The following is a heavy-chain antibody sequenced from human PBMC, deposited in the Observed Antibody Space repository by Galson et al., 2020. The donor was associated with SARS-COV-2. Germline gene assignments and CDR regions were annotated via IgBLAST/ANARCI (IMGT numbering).Heavy chain of an antibody. CDR1: GGSISSGSYY. V-gene: IGHV4-61*02. D-gene: IGHD6-19*01. CDR3: AYGVVAGTGY. J-gene: IGHJ4*02. CDR2: IYTSGST. Sequence: SETLSLTCTVSGGSISSGSYYWSWIRQPAGKGLEWIGRIYTSGSTNYNPSLQSRVTISIDTSKNQFSLELTSVTAADTAVYFLAYGVVAGTGYWGQGILVTVSS.